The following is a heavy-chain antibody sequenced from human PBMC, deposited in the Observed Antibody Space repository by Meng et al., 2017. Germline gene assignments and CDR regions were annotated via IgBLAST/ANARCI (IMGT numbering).Heavy chain of an antibody. CDR2: INTNTGNP. CDR1: GYTFTSYA. CDR3: ARKPALAYCGGDCRNYYYGMDV. V-gene: IGHV7-4-1*02. J-gene: IGHJ6*02. Sequence: ASVKVSCKASGYTFTSYAMNWVRQAPGQGLEWMGWINTNTGNPTYAQGFTGRFVFSLDTSVSTAYLQISSLKAEDTAVYYCARKPALAYCGGDCRNYYYGMDVWGQGTTVTVPS. D-gene: IGHD2-21*02.